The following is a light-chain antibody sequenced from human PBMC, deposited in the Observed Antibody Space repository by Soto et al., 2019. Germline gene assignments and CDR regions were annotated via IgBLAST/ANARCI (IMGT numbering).Light chain of an antibody. V-gene: IGKV3-20*01. CDR3: HHYGYGADT. J-gene: IGKJ2*01. Sequence: LILTQSPGTLSLSPGERATLSCRASESVRNNSLAWYQQHPGQAPRLLIFGASSRATGIPDRFTGTGSGADFSLMISRLEPDDSAVYFCHHYGYGADTFGQGTKLEIK. CDR1: ESVRNNS. CDR2: GAS.